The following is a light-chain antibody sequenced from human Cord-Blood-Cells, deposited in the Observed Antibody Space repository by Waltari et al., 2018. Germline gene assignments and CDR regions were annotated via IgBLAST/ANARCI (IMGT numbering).Light chain of an antibody. CDR2: EGS. CDR1: SSDDGSYNL. V-gene: IGLV2-23*01. CDR3: CSYAGSSTSWV. J-gene: IGLJ3*02. Sequence: QSALTQPASVSGSPGQSITISCTGTSSDDGSYNLFSWYQQHPGKAPKLMIYEGSKRPSGVSNRFSGSKSGNTASLTISGLQAEDEADYYCCSYAGSSTSWVFGGGTKLTVL.